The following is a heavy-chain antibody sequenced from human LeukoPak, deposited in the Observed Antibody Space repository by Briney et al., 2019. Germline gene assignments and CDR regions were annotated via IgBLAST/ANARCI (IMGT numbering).Heavy chain of an antibody. CDR1: GYTFTGYY. Sequence: ASVKVSCMPSGYTFTGYYLHWVRQAPGQGPEWMGWIRPNSGGTGYALKFQGRVTMTRDTSISTAYMELSRLRSDDTAVYYCARGNYYDSSGSQHWGQGTLVTVSS. CDR3: ARGNYYDSSGSQH. CDR2: IRPNSGGT. D-gene: IGHD3-22*01. V-gene: IGHV1-2*02. J-gene: IGHJ1*01.